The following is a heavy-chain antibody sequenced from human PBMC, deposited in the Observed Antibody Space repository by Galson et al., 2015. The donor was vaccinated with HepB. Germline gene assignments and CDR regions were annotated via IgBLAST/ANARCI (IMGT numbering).Heavy chain of an antibody. Sequence: SLRLSCAVPGFSFGDDAMNWFRQAPGRGLEWVGYIRSKSYGGTAKYTASVKSRFIISRDDSKSTAYLEMNSLQTDDTAVYYCTRVPDGSPWSKWFDPWGQGTLVIVSS. CDR2: IRSKSYGGTA. D-gene: IGHD1-1*01. CDR3: TRVPDGSPWSKWFDP. J-gene: IGHJ5*02. CDR1: GFSFGDDA. V-gene: IGHV3-49*01.